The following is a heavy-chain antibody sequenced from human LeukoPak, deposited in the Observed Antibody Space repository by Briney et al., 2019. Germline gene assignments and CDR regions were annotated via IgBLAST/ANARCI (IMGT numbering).Heavy chain of an antibody. CDR2: ISAYNGNT. V-gene: IGHV1-18*01. J-gene: IGHJ4*02. CDR3: AREGGYSYGSGGDFDY. Sequence: ASVKVSCKASGYTLSRYGISWVRQAPGQGLEWMGWISAYNGNTNYAQKLQGRVTMTTDTSTSTAYMELRSLRSDDTAVYYCAREGGYSYGSGGDFDYWGQGTLVTVSS. D-gene: IGHD5-18*01. CDR1: GYTLSRYG.